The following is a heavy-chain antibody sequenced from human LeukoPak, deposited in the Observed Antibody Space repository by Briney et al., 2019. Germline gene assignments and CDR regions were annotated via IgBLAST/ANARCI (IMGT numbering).Heavy chain of an antibody. CDR2: INPNSGGT. D-gene: IGHD2-2*01. J-gene: IGHJ4*02. V-gene: IGHV1-2*02. CDR1: GYTFTGYY. CDR3: AREGYCSSTSCYGGSDYFDY. Sequence: ASVKVSCKASGYTFTGYYMHWVRQAPGQGLEWMGWINPNSGGTNYAQKFQGRVTMTGDTSISTAYMELSRLRSDDTAVYYCAREGYCSSTSCYGGSDYFDYWGQGTLVTVSS.